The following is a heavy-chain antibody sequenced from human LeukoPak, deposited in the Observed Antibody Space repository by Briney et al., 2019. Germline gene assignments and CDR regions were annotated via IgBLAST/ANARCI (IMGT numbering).Heavy chain of an antibody. CDR2: ISGSGGST. CDR1: GFTFSSYA. D-gene: IGHD2-15*01. Sequence: PGGSLRLSCAVSGFTFSSYAMSWVRQAPGKGLEWVSTISGSGGSTYYADSVKGRFTISRDNSKNTLYLQMNSLRAEDTAVYHCAKDGYCSGGSCYYDYWGQGTLVTVSS. J-gene: IGHJ4*02. CDR3: AKDGYCSGGSCYYDY. V-gene: IGHV3-23*01.